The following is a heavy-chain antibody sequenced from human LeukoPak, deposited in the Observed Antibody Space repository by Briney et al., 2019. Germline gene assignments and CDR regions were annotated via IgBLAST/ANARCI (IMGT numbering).Heavy chain of an antibody. CDR2: IYYNGRT. Sequence: SDTLSLTCTVSGGSISSSSFYWGWIRRPPGKGLERIGSIYYNGRTYYNPSLKGRVTISADTYKNQFSLNLGSVTAADTAVYYCEATIILPAAMGFDYWGQGTLVTVSS. J-gene: IGHJ4*02. D-gene: IGHD2-2*01. CDR1: GGSISSSSFY. CDR3: EATIILPAAMGFDY. V-gene: IGHV4-39*01.